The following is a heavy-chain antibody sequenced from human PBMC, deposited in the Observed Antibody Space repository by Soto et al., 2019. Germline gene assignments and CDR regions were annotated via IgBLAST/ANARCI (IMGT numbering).Heavy chain of an antibody. CDR3: ARHPTVGGYGMDV. Sequence: SETLSLTCTVSGGSISSYYWSWIRQPPGKGLEWIGYIYYSGSTNYNPSLKSRVTISVDTSKNQFSLKLSSVTAADTAVYYCARHPTVGGYGMDVWGQGTTVTVSS. V-gene: IGHV4-59*08. CDR2: IYYSGST. D-gene: IGHD4-17*01. CDR1: GGSISSYY. J-gene: IGHJ6*02.